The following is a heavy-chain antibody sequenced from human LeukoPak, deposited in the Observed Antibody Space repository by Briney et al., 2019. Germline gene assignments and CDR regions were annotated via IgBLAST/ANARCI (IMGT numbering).Heavy chain of an antibody. CDR2: IISDGSST. CDR1: GFTFSRYW. J-gene: IGHJ3*02. CDR3: AREDVDIAVAASGAFDI. Sequence: GGSLRLSCAASGFTFSRYWMHWVRQAPGKGLVWVSRIISDGSSTSYADSVKGRFTISRDNAKNTLYLQMKSLRAEDTAVYYCAREDVDIAVAASGAFDIWGQRAMGTVSS. V-gene: IGHV3-74*01. D-gene: IGHD6-19*01.